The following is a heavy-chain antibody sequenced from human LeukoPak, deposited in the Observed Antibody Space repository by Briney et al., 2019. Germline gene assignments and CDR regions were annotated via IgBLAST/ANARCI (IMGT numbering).Heavy chain of an antibody. CDR3: ARVLLGYYDFWSGYPDNWFDP. J-gene: IGHJ5*02. D-gene: IGHD3-3*01. CDR2: INHSGST. Sequence: SETLSLTCAVYGGSFSGYYWSWIRRPPGKGLEWIGEINHSGSTNCNPSLKSRVTISVDTSKNQFSLKLSSVTAADTAVYYCARVLLGYYDFWSGYPDNWFDPWGQGTLVTVSS. V-gene: IGHV4-34*01. CDR1: GGSFSGYY.